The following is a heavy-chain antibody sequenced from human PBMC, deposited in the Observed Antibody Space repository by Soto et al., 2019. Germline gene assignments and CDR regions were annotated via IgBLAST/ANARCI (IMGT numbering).Heavy chain of an antibody. J-gene: IGHJ4*02. D-gene: IGHD3-22*01. V-gene: IGHV1-69*01. CDR2: IIPIFGTA. CDR3: ARNTYYYDSSGYYFDY. CDR1: GGTFSSYA. Sequence: QVQLVQSGAEVKKPGSSVKVSCKASGGTFSSYAISWVRQAPGQGLEWMGGIIPIFGTANYAQKFQGRVTITADESTSSAYMELSSLRSEDTAVYYCARNTYYYDSSGYYFDYWGQGTLVTVSS.